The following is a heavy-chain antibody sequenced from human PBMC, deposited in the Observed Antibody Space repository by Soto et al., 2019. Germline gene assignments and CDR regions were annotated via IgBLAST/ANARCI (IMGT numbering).Heavy chain of an antibody. Sequence: GGSLRLSCAASGFTFSSYAMSWVRQAPGKGLEWVSGISGSGGSTYYADSVKGRFTISRDSSKNTLFLQMNSLRAEDTAVYYCAKLVQAGTGQWGQGTLVTSPQ. V-gene: IGHV3-23*01. CDR2: ISGSGGST. D-gene: IGHD6-19*01. CDR1: GFTFSSYA. CDR3: AKLVQAGTGQ. J-gene: IGHJ4*02.